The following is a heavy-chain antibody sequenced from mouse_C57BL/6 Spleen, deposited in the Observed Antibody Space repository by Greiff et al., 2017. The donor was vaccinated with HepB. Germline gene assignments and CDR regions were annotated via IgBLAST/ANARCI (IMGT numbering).Heavy chain of an antibody. J-gene: IGHJ1*03. V-gene: IGHV1-5*01. CDR2: IYPGNSDT. D-gene: IGHD1-1*01. Sequence: EVMLVESGTVLARPGASVKMSCKTSGYTFTSYWMHWVKQRPGQGLEWIGAIYPGNSDTSYNQKFKGKAKLTAVTSASTAYMELSSLTNEDSAVYYCTRKRLTTVVEYFDVWGTGTTVTVSS. CDR1: GYTFTSYW. CDR3: TRKRLTTVVEYFDV.